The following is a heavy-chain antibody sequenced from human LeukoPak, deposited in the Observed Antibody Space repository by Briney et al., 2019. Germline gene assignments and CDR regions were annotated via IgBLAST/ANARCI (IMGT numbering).Heavy chain of an antibody. Sequence: PSETLSLTCTVSGGSISSDGYYWSWIRQHPGKGLEWIGYIYYSGSTYYNPSLKSRVTISVDTSKNQFSLKLSSVTAADTAVYYCARSRYYDSSGYPPLDYWGQGTLVTVSS. J-gene: IGHJ4*02. D-gene: IGHD3-22*01. CDR2: IYYSGST. CDR3: ARSRYYDSSGYPPLDY. CDR1: GGSISSDGYY. V-gene: IGHV4-31*03.